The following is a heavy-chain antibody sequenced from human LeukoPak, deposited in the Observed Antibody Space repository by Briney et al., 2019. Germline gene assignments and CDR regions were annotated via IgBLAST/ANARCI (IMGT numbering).Heavy chain of an antibody. D-gene: IGHD1-26*01. J-gene: IGHJ4*02. CDR1: GGSISFYY. CDR3: ARHGASGSYLYYFDY. CDR2: IYSSGST. V-gene: IGHV4-59*08. Sequence: SETLSLTCTVSGGSISFYYWSWIRQTPGKGLEWIGYIYSSGSTNYNPSLKSRVTISVDTSKNQFSLKLSSVTAADTAVYFCARHGASGSYLYYFDYWGQGTLVTVSS.